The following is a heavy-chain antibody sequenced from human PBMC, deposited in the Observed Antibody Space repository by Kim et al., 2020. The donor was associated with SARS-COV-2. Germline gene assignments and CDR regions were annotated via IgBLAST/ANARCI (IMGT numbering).Heavy chain of an antibody. CDR3: AKDIDYYDSSGYLDY. V-gene: IGHV3-9*01. D-gene: IGHD3-22*01. Sequence: DPGKGRFTIYRDNAKNSLYLQMNSLRAEDTALYYCAKDIDYYDSSGYLDYWGQGTLVTVSS. J-gene: IGHJ4*02.